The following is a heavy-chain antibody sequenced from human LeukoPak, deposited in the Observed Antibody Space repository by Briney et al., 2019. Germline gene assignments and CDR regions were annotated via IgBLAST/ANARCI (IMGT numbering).Heavy chain of an antibody. CDR1: GFTFSSYS. CDR3: ARELQVPFDY. J-gene: IGHJ4*02. CDR2: ISSGSSTI. D-gene: IGHD4-11*01. Sequence: GGSLRLSCTASGFTFSSYSMNWVRPAPGKGLEWVSYISSGSSTIYYADSMKGRFTISRDNAKNSLYLQMNSLRVEDTAVYYCARELQVPFDYWGQGTLVTVSS. V-gene: IGHV3-48*04.